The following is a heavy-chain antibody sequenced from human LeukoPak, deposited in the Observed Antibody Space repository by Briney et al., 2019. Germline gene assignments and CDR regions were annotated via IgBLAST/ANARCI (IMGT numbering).Heavy chain of an antibody. CDR2: IWSHGNRK. V-gene: IGHV3-33*01. Sequence: GGSLRLSCIPSGFSFSSYGMHWVRQAPGKGLEWVAVIWSHGNRKHHSDSVEGRFAISRDNSKNILYLQLNNLRAEDTALYYCARDSAADDNDFDVWGQGTMVTVSS. CDR1: GFSFSSYG. CDR3: ARDSAADDNDFDV. D-gene: IGHD6-25*01. J-gene: IGHJ3*01.